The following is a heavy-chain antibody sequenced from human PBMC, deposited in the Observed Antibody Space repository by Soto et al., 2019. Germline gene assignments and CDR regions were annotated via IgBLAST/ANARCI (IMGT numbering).Heavy chain of an antibody. CDR2: MNPNSGNT. D-gene: IGHD3-22*01. Sequence: ASVKVSCKASGYTFTSYDINWVRQATGQGLEWMGWMNPNSGNTGYAQKFQGRVTMTRNTSISTAYMELSSLRSEDTAVYCCARGQSFLDSSGYYYYYGMDVWGQGTTVTVSS. CDR3: ARGQSFLDSSGYYYYYGMDV. CDR1: GYTFTSYD. V-gene: IGHV1-8*01. J-gene: IGHJ6*02.